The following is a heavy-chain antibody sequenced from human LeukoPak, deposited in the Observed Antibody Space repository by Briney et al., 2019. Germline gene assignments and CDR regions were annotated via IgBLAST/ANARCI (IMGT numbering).Heavy chain of an antibody. J-gene: IGHJ4*02. Sequence: ASVKVSCKTSGYTFTDYYIHWVRQAPGQRLEWMGRINPRSGGINYAQKFQGRVTMTRDTAISTAYMDLSGLRSDDTAVYYCAREAGGSDTYYLDYWGQGVPVTVSS. D-gene: IGHD1-26*01. CDR3: AREAGGSDTYYLDY. CDR1: GYTFTDYY. CDR2: INPRSGGI. V-gene: IGHV1-2*06.